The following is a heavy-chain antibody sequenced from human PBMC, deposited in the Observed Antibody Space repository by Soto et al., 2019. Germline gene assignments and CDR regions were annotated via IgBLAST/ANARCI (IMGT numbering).Heavy chain of an antibody. CDR2: ISSSGSTK. V-gene: IGHV3-48*03. Sequence: GGSLRLSCAASGFTFSSYEMNWVRQAPGKGLEWVSYISSSGSTKYYADSVKGRFTISRDNAKNSLYLQMNSLRAEETAVYYCARGYRSTRFLEWLPHYYYYGMDVWGQGTTVTVSS. CDR1: GFTFSSYE. CDR3: ARGYRSTRFLEWLPHYYYYGMDV. J-gene: IGHJ6*02. D-gene: IGHD3-3*01.